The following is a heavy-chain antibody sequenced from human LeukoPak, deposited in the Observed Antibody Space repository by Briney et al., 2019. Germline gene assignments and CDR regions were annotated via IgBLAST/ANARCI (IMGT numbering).Heavy chain of an antibody. D-gene: IGHD5-18*01. CDR1: GYTFTGYY. J-gene: IGHJ4*02. Sequence: GASVKVSCKASGYTFTGYYMHWVRQAPGQGLEWMGWINPNSGDTNYAQKFQGRVTMTRDTSISTAYMELSSLRSDDTAVYYCARDRVSGYSYNYIAYWGQGTLVTVSS. CDR3: ARDRVSGYSYNYIAY. CDR2: INPNSGDT. V-gene: IGHV1-2*02.